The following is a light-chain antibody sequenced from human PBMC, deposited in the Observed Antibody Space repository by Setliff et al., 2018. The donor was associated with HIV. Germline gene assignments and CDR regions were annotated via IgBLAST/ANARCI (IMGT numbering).Light chain of an antibody. V-gene: IGKV1-39*01. J-gene: IGKJ1*01. CDR3: QQTYNTPWT. CDR1: QSIGTF. Sequence: DIQMTQSPSSLPASVEDRVTITCRASQSIGTFLNWYQHKPGTAPKLLIYAAASLHDGVPSRFSGSASGTDFTLTISGLQADDFATYYCQQTYNTPWTFGQGTKVDIK. CDR2: AAA.